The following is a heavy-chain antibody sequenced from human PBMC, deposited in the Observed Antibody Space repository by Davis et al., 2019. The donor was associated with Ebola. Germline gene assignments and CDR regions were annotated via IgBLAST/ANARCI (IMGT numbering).Heavy chain of an antibody. D-gene: IGHD3-3*01. CDR2: IDPSDSYT. CDR1: GYSFTSYW. CDR3: ARHSRGYYDFWSNYYGMDV. J-gene: IGHJ6*02. V-gene: IGHV5-10-1*04. Sequence: GESLKISCKGSGYSFTSYWISWVRQMPEKGLEWMGRIDPSDSYTNYSPSFQGQVTISADKSISTAYLQWSSLKASDTAMYYCARHSRGYYDFWSNYYGMDVWGQGTTVTVSS.